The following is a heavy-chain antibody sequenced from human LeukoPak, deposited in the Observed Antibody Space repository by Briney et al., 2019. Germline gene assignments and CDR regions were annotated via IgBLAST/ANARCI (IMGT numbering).Heavy chain of an antibody. D-gene: IGHD1-26*01. CDR2: ISSSGSTI. V-gene: IGHV3-48*03. CDR1: GFTFSSYE. Sequence: PGGSLRLSCAASGFTFSSYEMNWVRQAPGKGLEWVSYISSSGSTIYYADSVKGRFTISRDNAKNSLYLQMNSLRAEDTAVYYCARDGMRGMDVWGQGTTVTVSS. J-gene: IGHJ6*02. CDR3: ARDGMRGMDV.